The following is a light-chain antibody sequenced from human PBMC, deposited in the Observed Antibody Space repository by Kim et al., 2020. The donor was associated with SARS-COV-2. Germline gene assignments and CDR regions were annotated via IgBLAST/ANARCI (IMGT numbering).Light chain of an antibody. CDR3: QVWDSSSDHYV. V-gene: IGLV3-21*04. CDR2: YDS. CDR1: NIGSKS. Sequence: SYELTQLPSVSMAPGKTARITCGGNNIGSKSVHWYQQKPGQAPVLVIYYDSDRPSGIPERFSGSNSGNTATLTISGVEAGDEADYYCQVWDSSSDHYVFGTGTKVTVL. J-gene: IGLJ1*01.